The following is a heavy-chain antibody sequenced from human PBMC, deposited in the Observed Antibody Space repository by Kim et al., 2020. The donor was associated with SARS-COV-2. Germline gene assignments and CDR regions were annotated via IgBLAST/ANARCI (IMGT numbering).Heavy chain of an antibody. CDR3: AREHYDFWSGYYMRPDP. Sequence: GGSLRLSCAASGFTFSSYWMSWVRQAPGKGLEWVANIKQDGSEKYYVDSVKGRFTISRDNAKNSLYLQMNSLRAEDTAVYYCAREHYDFWSGYYMRPDPWGQGTLVTVSS. CDR2: IKQDGSEK. V-gene: IGHV3-7*03. D-gene: IGHD3-3*01. J-gene: IGHJ5*02. CDR1: GFTFSSYW.